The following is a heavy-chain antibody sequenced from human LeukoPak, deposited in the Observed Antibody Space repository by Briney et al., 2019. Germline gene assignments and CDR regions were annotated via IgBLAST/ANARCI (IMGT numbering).Heavy chain of an antibody. Sequence: SETLSLTCAVYGGSFSGYYWSWIRQPPGKGLEWIGEINHSGSTNYNPSLKSRVTISVDTSKNQFSLKLSSVTAADTAVYYCARGYGSTSPFDYWGQGTLVTASS. CDR1: GGSFSGYY. CDR3: ARGYGSTSPFDY. V-gene: IGHV4-34*01. J-gene: IGHJ4*02. D-gene: IGHD2-2*01. CDR2: INHSGST.